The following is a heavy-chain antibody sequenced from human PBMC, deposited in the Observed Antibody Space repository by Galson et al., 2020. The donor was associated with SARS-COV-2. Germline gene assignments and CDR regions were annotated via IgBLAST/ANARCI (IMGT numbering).Heavy chain of an antibody. V-gene: IGHV3-53*01. CDR3: VRGDYGDYAGHY. CDR1: GFTVSSHF. J-gene: IGHJ4*02. D-gene: IGHD4-17*01. Sequence: GESLKISCAASGFTVSSHFMSWVRQAPGKGLEWLSVIYSGGLTYYADSVKGRFTISRDNSKNSLYLQMNSLRAEDTAVYYCVRGDYGDYAGHYWGQGTLVTVSS. CDR2: IYSGGLT.